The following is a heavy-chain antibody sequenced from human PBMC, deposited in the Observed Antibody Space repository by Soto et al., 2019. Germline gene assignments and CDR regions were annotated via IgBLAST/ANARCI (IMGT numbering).Heavy chain of an antibody. D-gene: IGHD5-12*01. CDR3: ARKGGYRATFDY. CDR1: GGSFSGYY. J-gene: IGHJ4*02. CDR2: INHSGST. V-gene: IGHV4-34*01. Sequence: QVQLQQWGAGLLKPSETLSLTCAVYGGSFSGYYWSWIRQPPGKGLEWIGEINHSGSTNYHPSLKSRVTISVDTSKNQFSLKLSSVTAADTAVYYCARKGGYRATFDYWGQGTLVTVSS.